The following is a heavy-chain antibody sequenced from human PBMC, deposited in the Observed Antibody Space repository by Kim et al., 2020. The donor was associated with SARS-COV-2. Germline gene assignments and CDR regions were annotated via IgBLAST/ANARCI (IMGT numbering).Heavy chain of an antibody. CDR1: GFTFSSYG. J-gene: IGHJ6*02. CDR2: ISYDGSNK. CDR3: AKDLYYDILTGFDYYGMDV. V-gene: IGHV3-30*18. Sequence: GGSLRLSCAASGFTFSSYGMHWVRQAPGKGLEWVAVISYDGSNKYYADSVKGRFTISRDNSKNTLYLQMNSLRAEDTAVYYCAKDLYYDILTGFDYYGMDVWGQGTTVTVSS. D-gene: IGHD3-9*01.